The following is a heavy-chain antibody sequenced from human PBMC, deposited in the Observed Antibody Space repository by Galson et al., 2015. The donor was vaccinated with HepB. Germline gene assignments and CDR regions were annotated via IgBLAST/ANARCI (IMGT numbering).Heavy chain of an antibody. CDR1: GFTFSNYG. Sequence: SLRLSCAASGFTFSNYGMHWVRQAPGKGLEWVALIWYDGSNKDYADSVKGRFTISRDNSKNTLYLQMNSLRVEDTAVYYCVRWLEGVWYYFDYWGQGTLVTVSS. CDR2: IWYDGSNK. D-gene: IGHD2-8*02. CDR3: VRWLEGVWYYFDY. J-gene: IGHJ4*02. V-gene: IGHV3-33*01.